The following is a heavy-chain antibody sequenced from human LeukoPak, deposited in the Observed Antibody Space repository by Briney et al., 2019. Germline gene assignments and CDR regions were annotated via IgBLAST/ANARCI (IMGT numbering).Heavy chain of an antibody. Sequence: SETLSLTCTVSGGSISSYYWSWIRQPPGKGLEWIGYIYYSGSTNYNPSLKSRVTISVDTSKNQFSLKLSSVTAADTAVYYCARGRRVRGVVYYYYYGMDVWGQGTTVTVSS. V-gene: IGHV4-59*01. J-gene: IGHJ6*02. D-gene: IGHD3-10*01. CDR2: IYYSGST. CDR3: ARGRRVRGVVYYYYYGMDV. CDR1: GGSISSYY.